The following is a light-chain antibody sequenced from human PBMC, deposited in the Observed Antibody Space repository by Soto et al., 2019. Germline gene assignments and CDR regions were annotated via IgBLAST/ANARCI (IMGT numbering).Light chain of an antibody. CDR2: DAS. CDR3: QQYGISGT. Sequence: DILLTQSPSTLSASAGERATLSCRASHSVSSYLAWYQQKPGPAPRLIIYDASNRATGIPARFSGSGSGTDFTLTISRLEPEDFAVYCCQQYGISGTFGQGTKVDI. J-gene: IGKJ1*01. V-gene: IGKV3-11*01. CDR1: HSVSSY.